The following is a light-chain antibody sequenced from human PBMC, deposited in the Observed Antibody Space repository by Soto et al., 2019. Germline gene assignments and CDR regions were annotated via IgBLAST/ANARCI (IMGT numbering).Light chain of an antibody. CDR2: WAS. J-gene: IGKJ4*01. Sequence: DIVMSQSPDSLAVSLGERATINCKSSQSVFYSSNNKNYLAWYRQRPGQPPELLIYWASTRESGVPDRFRGSGSGTDFTLTISSLQAEDVAVYYCQQYYITPLTFGGGTKVEIK. V-gene: IGKV4-1*01. CDR1: QSVFYSSNNKNY. CDR3: QQYYITPLT.